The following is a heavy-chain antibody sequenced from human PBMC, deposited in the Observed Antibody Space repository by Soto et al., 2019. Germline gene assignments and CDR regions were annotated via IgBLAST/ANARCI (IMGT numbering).Heavy chain of an antibody. CDR2: ISYDGSNK. Sequence: QVQLVASGGGVVQPGRSLRLSCAASGFTFSSYGMHWVRQAPGKGLEWVAVISYDGSNKYYADSVKGRFTISRDNSKNTLYLQMNSLRAEDTAVYYCAKGSGSGWYYYYYYGMDVWGQGTTVTVSS. D-gene: IGHD6-19*01. J-gene: IGHJ6*02. CDR1: GFTFSSYG. CDR3: AKGSGSGWYYYYYYGMDV. V-gene: IGHV3-30*18.